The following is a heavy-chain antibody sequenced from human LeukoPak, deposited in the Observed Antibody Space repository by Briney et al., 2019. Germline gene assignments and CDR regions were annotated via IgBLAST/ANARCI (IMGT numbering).Heavy chain of an antibody. CDR1: GFTFSSYE. J-gene: IGHJ4*02. D-gene: IGHD6-19*01. CDR3: AKALRGWNFDY. V-gene: IGHV3-23*01. Sequence: GGFLRLSCAASGFTFSSYEMNWVRQARGKGLEWVSAISVSDTSTNYADSVKGRFTISRDNSKNTLYLQMNSLRAEDTAIYYCAKALRGWNFDYWGQGIQVTVSS. CDR2: ISVSDTST.